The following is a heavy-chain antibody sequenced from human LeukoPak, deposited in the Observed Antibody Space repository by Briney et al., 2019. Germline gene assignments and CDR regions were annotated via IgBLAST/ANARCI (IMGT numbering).Heavy chain of an antibody. CDR2: IYYRGST. D-gene: IGHD3-10*01. J-gene: IGHJ4*02. CDR3: ARRNSGLDY. V-gene: IGHV4-39*01. CDR1: GGSISSSSYY. Sequence: PSETLSLTCTVSGGSISSSSYYWDWIRQPPGKGLEWIGSIYYRGSTYYNASLKSRVTISVDTSKNQFSLKLNSVTAADTAVYYCARRNSGLDYWGQGTLVTVSS.